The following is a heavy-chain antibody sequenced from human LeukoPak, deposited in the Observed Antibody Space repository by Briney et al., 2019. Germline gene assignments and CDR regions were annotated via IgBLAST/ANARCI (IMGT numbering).Heavy chain of an antibody. CDR1: GYTFTSYA. CDR3: ARGEGYYYDSSGYLPDY. Sequence: ASVKVSCKASGYTFTSYAFRWVRQAPGQGLEWMGWISAYNGNTNYAQKFQGRVTMTTDTSTSTAYMELRSLRSDDTAVYYCARGEGYYYDSSGYLPDYWGQGTLVTVSS. V-gene: IGHV1-18*01. J-gene: IGHJ4*02. CDR2: ISAYNGNT. D-gene: IGHD3-22*01.